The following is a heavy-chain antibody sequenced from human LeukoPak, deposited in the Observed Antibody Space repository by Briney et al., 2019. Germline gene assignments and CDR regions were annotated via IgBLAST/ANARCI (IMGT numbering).Heavy chain of an antibody. CDR3: ARDPGSGYWRKGFDY. D-gene: IGHD3-22*01. V-gene: IGHV4-59*06. J-gene: IGHJ4*02. CDR2: IYYSGST. CDR1: GGSISSYY. Sequence: PSETLSLTCTVSGGSISSYYWSWIRQHPGKGLEWIGYIYYSGSTYYNPSLKSRVTISVDTSKNQFSLKLSSVTAADTAVYYCARDPGSGYWRKGFDYWGQGTLVTVSS.